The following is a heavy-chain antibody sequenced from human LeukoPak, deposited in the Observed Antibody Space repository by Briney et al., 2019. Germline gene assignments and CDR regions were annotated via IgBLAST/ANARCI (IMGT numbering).Heavy chain of an antibody. D-gene: IGHD5-18*01. CDR3: ASLDTALLNTAY. Sequence: GGSLRLSCEASGFTFSSYAMSWVRQAPGRGLEWVSAISGSGGSTYYADSVKGRFTISRDNAKNSLYLQMNSLRAEDTAVYYCASLDTALLNTAYWGQGTLVTVSS. V-gene: IGHV3-23*01. J-gene: IGHJ4*02. CDR2: ISGSGGST. CDR1: GFTFSSYA.